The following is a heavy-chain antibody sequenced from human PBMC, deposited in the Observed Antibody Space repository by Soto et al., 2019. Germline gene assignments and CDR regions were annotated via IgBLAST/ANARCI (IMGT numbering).Heavy chain of an antibody. Sequence: VQLVESGGGLVQPGGSLRLSCAASGFAFGTLWMHWVRQAPGKGLVWVSRINHDGRSTAYADSVQGRFTISRDNAKNTLYLQLNSLRVEDTAVYYCAQGQGGYSDSWHENWGQGTLVTVSS. CDR1: GFAFGTLW. D-gene: IGHD5-12*01. J-gene: IGHJ4*02. V-gene: IGHV3-74*01. CDR3: AQGQGGYSDSWHEN. CDR2: INHDGRST.